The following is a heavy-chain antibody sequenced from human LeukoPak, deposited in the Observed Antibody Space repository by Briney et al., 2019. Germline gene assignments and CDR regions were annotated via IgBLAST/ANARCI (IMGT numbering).Heavy chain of an antibody. CDR2: IYHDGST. CDR1: GGSISSNNW. D-gene: IGHD6-25*01. Sequence: SETLSLTCAVSGGSISSNNWWIWVRQSPEKGLEWIGEIYHDGSTNYNPSLKSRVTISMDKSKNQLSLKLNFVTAADTAVYYCARDSGYYSDYWGQGTLVTVSS. CDR3: ARDSGYYSDY. V-gene: IGHV4-4*02. J-gene: IGHJ4*02.